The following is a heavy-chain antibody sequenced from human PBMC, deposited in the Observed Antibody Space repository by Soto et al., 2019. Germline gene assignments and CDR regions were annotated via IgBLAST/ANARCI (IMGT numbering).Heavy chain of an antibody. CDR2: INPNSGGT. CDR1: GYTFTGYY. Sequence: ASVKVSCKASGYTFTGYYMHWVRQAPGQGLEWMGWINPNSGGTNYAQKFQGWVTMTRDTSISTAYMELSRLRSDDTAVYYCARDSIFLYYYYGMDVWGQGTTVTVSS. V-gene: IGHV1-2*04. CDR3: ARDSIFLYYYYGMDV. J-gene: IGHJ6*02. D-gene: IGHD3-3*01.